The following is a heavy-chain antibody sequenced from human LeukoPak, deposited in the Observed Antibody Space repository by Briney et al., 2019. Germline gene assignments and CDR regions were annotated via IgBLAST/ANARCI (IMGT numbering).Heavy chain of an antibody. J-gene: IGHJ4*02. Sequence: RASETLSLTCTVSGGSISSSSYYWGWIRQPPGKGLEWIGSIYYSGSTYYNPSLKSRATISVDTSKNQFSLKLSSVTAADMAVYYCARLGNDYVWGSYRLIPEAYFDYWGQGTLVTVSS. V-gene: IGHV4-39*01. CDR1: GGSISSSSYY. D-gene: IGHD3-16*02. CDR3: ARLGNDYVWGSYRLIPEAYFDY. CDR2: IYYSGST.